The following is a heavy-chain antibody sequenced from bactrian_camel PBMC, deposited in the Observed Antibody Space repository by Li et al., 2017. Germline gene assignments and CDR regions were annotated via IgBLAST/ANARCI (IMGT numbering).Heavy chain of an antibody. CDR1: GYTDRTYC. Sequence: VQLVESGGGSVQAGGSLTLSCSGSGYTDRTYCLGWFRQPAGKEREGVAAIDNDGTTTYADSVKGRFAISKDKAKNTLYLQMNSLKPDDSAMYYCAADSRGMWVRPSYDYLGQGTQVTVS. D-gene: IGHD2*01. V-gene: IGHV3S53*01. CDR2: IDNDGTT. CDR3: AADSRGMWVRPSYDY. J-gene: IGHJ4*01.